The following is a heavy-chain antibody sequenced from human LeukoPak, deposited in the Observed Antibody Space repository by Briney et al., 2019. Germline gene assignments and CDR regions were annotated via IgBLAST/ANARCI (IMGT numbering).Heavy chain of an antibody. CDR2: ITGSGGTT. CDR3: AKDGNWARFEN. D-gene: IGHD7-27*01. CDR1: GFAFSNYG. Sequence: GGSLRLSCAASGFAFSNYGMNWVRQAPGTGLEGVSGITGSGGTTYYADSVKGRFTISRDNSKNTLYLQMNSPRAEDTAAYDCAKDGNWARFENWGQGTLVTVSS. J-gene: IGHJ4*02. V-gene: IGHV3-23*01.